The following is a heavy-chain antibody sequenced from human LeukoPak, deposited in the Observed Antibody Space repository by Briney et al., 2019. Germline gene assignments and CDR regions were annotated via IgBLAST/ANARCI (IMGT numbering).Heavy chain of an antibody. D-gene: IGHD5-18*01. V-gene: IGHV3-21*01. J-gene: IGHJ4*02. CDR1: GFTFSSYN. CDR3: ARDLVQLWSKDY. Sequence: GGSLRLSCAASGFTFSSYNMNWVRQAPGKGLEWVSSISSSSSYIYYADSVRGRFTISRDNAKNSLYLQINSLRAEDTAVYYCARDLVQLWSKDYWGQGTLVTVSS. CDR2: ISSSSSYI.